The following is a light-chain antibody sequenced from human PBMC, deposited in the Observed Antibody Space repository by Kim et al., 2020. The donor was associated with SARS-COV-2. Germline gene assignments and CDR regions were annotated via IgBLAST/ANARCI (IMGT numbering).Light chain of an antibody. J-gene: IGKJ4*01. CDR2: AAY. Sequence: GDRVTLTCRASQDISSYLAWYQQNPGKAPKVLIHAAYTLQSGVPSRFSGSRSETEFSLNISCLQSEDFATYYCKQYYGSPLTFGGGTKLEIK. CDR1: QDISSY. CDR3: KQYYGSPLT. V-gene: IGKV1-8*01.